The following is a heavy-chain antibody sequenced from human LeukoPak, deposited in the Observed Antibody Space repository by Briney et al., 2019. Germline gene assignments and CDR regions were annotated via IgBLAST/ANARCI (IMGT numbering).Heavy chain of an antibody. CDR2: ISGSGGST. Sequence: PGGSLRLSCAASGFTFSSYAMSWVRQAPGKGLEWVSAISGSGGSTYYADSVKGRFTISRDNSKNTLYLQMNSLRAEDTAVYYCAKLPGVVVAATDPFDYWGQGTLVTVSS. CDR1: GFTFSSYA. CDR3: AKLPGVVVAATDPFDY. D-gene: IGHD2-15*01. J-gene: IGHJ4*02. V-gene: IGHV3-23*01.